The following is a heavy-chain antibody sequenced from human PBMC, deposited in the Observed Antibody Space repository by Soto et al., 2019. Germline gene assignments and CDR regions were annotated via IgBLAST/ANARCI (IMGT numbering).Heavy chain of an antibody. V-gene: IGHV3-23*01. CDR2: ISGGAT. CDR1: GFTFRDYG. CDR3: TKDSGWTSAD. D-gene: IGHD3-10*01. J-gene: IGHJ4*02. Sequence: EVQLLESGGGLVQPGGSRRLTCAASGFTFRDYGLRWVRQAPGKGLEWVSGISGGATYYADSVKGRFVISRDDSKNTLYLEMDSLRGDDTAVYYCTKDSGWTSADWGQGTLVTVSS.